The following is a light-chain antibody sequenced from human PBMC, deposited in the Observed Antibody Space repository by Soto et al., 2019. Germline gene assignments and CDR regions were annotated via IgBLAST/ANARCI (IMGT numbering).Light chain of an antibody. V-gene: IGLV2-23*01. Sequence: QCALTQPASVSGSPGQSITISCTGTSSDVGGYNLVSWYQQYPGKAPKLVIYEGSKRPSGVSTRFSASRSGNTASLTISGLQAEDEADYYCCSYAGTRYVFGTRTKVTV. CDR1: SSDVGGYNL. CDR3: CSYAGTRYV. J-gene: IGLJ1*01. CDR2: EGS.